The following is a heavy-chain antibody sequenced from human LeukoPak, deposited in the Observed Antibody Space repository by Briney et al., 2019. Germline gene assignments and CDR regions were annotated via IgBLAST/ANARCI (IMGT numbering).Heavy chain of an antibody. CDR2: ISYDGSTK. Sequence: PGGSLRLSCTASGFTFSTYGMHWVRQAPGKGLEWVTLISYDGSTKYYSDSVKGRFTISRDNAKNSLYLQMNSLRAEDTAVYYCARVHDYYDSSGYWAPDAFDIWGQGTMVTVSS. D-gene: IGHD3-22*01. V-gene: IGHV3-30*03. CDR3: ARVHDYYDSSGYWAPDAFDI. J-gene: IGHJ3*02. CDR1: GFTFSTYG.